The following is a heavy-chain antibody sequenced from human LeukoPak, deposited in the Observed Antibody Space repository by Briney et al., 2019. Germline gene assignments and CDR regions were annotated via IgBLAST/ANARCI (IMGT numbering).Heavy chain of an antibody. CDR2: IYSGGST. J-gene: IGHJ4*02. Sequence: GGSLRLSCAASGFTVSSNYMSWVRQAPGKGLEWVSVIYSGGSTYYADSVKGRFTISRDNSKNTLYLQMNSLRAEDTAVYYCAKDRTLVTIFGVVDYWGQGTLVTVSS. D-gene: IGHD3-3*01. CDR1: GFTVSSNY. V-gene: IGHV3-53*01. CDR3: AKDRTLVTIFGVVDY.